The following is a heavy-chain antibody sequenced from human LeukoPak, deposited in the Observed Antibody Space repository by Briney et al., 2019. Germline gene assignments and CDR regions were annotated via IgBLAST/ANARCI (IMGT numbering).Heavy chain of an antibody. CDR2: IYYSGST. CDR3: ARTPPLRYFDIGVWFDP. J-gene: IGHJ5*02. D-gene: IGHD3-9*01. V-gene: IGHV4-39*01. CDR1: GGSISSSSYY. Sequence: SETLSLTCTVSGGSISSSSYYWGWIRQPPGKGLEWIGSIYYSGSTYYNPSLKSRVTISVDTSKNQFSLKLSSVTAADTAVYYCARTPPLRYFDIGVWFDPWGQGTLVTVSS.